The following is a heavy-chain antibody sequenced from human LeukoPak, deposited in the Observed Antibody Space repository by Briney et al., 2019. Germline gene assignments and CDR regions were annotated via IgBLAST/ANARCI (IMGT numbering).Heavy chain of an antibody. V-gene: IGHV3-33*01. D-gene: IGHD5-24*01. CDR3: ARCDVGDGYSHY. J-gene: IGHJ4*02. Sequence: GGSLRLSCAASGFTFSDYGMHWVRQAPGKGLEWVTFIWNDGSNKYYADSVKGRFTISRDNSKNTLYLEMDSLRAEDTAVYYCARCDVGDGYSHYWGQGTLVTVSS. CDR2: IWNDGSNK. CDR1: GFTFSDYG.